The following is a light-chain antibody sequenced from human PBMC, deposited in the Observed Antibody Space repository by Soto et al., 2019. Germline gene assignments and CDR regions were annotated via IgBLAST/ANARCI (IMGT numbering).Light chain of an antibody. CDR1: HSVSSN. CDR2: GAS. V-gene: IGKV3-15*01. J-gene: IGKJ1*01. CDR3: QQYNNWPQT. Sequence: EVVMTQAPATLSVSPGERANLSCRASHSVSSNLAWYQQKPGQAPRLLIYGASTRATGIPARFSGSGSGTEFTLTISSLQSEDFAVYYCQQYNNWPQTFGQGTKVDIK.